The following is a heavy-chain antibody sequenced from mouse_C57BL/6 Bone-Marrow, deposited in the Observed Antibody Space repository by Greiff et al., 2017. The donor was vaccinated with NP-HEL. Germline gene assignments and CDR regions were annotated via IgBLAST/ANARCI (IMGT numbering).Heavy chain of an antibody. CDR1: GYSITSGYY. CDR2: ISYDGSN. V-gene: IGHV3-6*01. D-gene: IGHD3-3*01. Sequence: DVKLVESGPGLVKPSQSLSLTCSVTGYSITSGYYWNWLRQFPGNKLEWMGYISYDGSNNYNPSLKNRISITRDTSKNQFFLKLNSVTTEDTATYYCAREGTWGQGTLVTVSA. CDR3: AREGT. J-gene: IGHJ3*01.